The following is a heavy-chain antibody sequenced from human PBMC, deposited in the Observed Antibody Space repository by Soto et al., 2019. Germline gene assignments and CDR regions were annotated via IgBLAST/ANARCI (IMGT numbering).Heavy chain of an antibody. CDR3: ARVLVTRQQLGDYCYYGIDV. CDR1: GGTFGSFA. CDR2: INPTFGTA. J-gene: IGHJ6*02. D-gene: IGHD6-13*01. V-gene: IGHV1-69*13. Sequence: SVKVSCKASGGTFGSFAISRVRQAPGQGLDCMGGINPTFGTANYAQKFQGRVTITADEYTGTAYMELSSLRSEDTAGYYCARVLVTRQQLGDYCYYGIDVWGQGTTVTVSS.